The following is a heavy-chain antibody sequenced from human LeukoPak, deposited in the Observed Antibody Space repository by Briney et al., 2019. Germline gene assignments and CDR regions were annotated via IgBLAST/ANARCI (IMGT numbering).Heavy chain of an antibody. CDR3: ARAGLGIATKFDP. CDR1: GGSISNYY. Sequence: SETLSLTCTVSGGSISNYYWSWIRQPPGKGLEWIGYINYSGSTNYNPSLKSRVTISVDTSKNQFSLKLSSVTAADTAVYYCARAGLGIATKFDPWGQGTLVTVSS. CDR2: INYSGST. J-gene: IGHJ5*02. D-gene: IGHD6-13*01. V-gene: IGHV4-59*01.